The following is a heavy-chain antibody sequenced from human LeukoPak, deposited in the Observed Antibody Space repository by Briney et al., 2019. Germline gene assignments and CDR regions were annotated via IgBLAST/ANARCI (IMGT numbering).Heavy chain of an antibody. CDR1: GGSISSYY. D-gene: IGHD1-26*01. CDR3: ARVKWTASGSFLFDP. V-gene: IGHV4-4*07. CDR2: IYTSGST. J-gene: IGHJ5*02. Sequence: PSETLSLTCTVSGGSISSYYWSWIRQPAGKGLEWIGRIYTSGSTNYNPSLKSRVTMSVDTSKNQFSLKLSSVTAADTAVYYCARVKWTASGSFLFDPWGQGTLVTVSS.